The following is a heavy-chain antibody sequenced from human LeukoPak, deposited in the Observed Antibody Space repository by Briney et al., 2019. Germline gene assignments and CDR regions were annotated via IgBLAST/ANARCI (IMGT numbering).Heavy chain of an antibody. D-gene: IGHD2-15*01. V-gene: IGHV4-59*01. J-gene: IGHJ5*02. CDR2: IYYSGST. CDR3: ARGSLVVVAATTLKVANWFDP. Sequence: SETLSLTCTVSGGSISSYYWSWIRQPPGKGLEWIGYIYYSGSTNYNPSLKSRVTISVDTSKNQFSLKLSSVTAADTAVYYCARGSLVVVAATTLKVANWFDPWGQGTLVTVSS. CDR1: GGSISSYY.